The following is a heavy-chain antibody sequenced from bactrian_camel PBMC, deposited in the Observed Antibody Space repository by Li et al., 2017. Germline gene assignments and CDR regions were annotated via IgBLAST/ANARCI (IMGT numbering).Heavy chain of an antibody. Sequence: HVQLVESGGGSVQAGGSLRVSCVISGYTYRSYCMGWLRQGPGKEREGVAVIDNDGGTSYADSVKGRFTISHDNAKNTVYLQMNSLKPEDTAVYYCAADTHGWRGSYCRSTLFGYWGQGTQVTVS. V-gene: IGHV3S9*01. J-gene: IGHJ6*01. CDR3: AADTHGWRGSYCRSTLFGY. CDR2: IDNDGGT. D-gene: IGHD2*01. CDR1: GYTYRSYC.